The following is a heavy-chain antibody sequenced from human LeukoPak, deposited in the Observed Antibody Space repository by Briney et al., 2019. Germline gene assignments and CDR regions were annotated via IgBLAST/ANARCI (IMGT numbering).Heavy chain of an antibody. Sequence: PGGSLRLSCAASGFTFTTYAMSWVRQAPGKGLEWISYISSSSTTIYYADSVKGRFTISRDNAKNSLYLQMNSLRAEDTAVYYCARDAGAYVVVPAYWGQGTLVTVSS. D-gene: IGHD2-2*01. CDR2: ISSSSTTI. CDR1: GFTFTTYA. J-gene: IGHJ4*02. CDR3: ARDAGAYVVVPAY. V-gene: IGHV3-48*04.